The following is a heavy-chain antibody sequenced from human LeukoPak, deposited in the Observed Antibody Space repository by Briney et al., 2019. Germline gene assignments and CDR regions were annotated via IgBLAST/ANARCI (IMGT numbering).Heavy chain of an antibody. CDR3: AKDGQYSSSSPYYFDY. J-gene: IGHJ4*02. V-gene: IGHV3-23*01. CDR1: GLTVRNNY. D-gene: IGHD6-6*01. CDR2: ISFSGGTT. Sequence: GGSLRLSCAASGLTVRNNYMSWVRQSPGKGLEWVSGISFSGGTTYYADSVKGRFTISRDNSKNTLYLQMNSLRAEDTAVYYCAKDGQYSSSSPYYFDYWGQGTLVTVSS.